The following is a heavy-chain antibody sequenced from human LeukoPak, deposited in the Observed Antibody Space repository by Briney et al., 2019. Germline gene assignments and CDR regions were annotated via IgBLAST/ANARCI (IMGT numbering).Heavy chain of an antibody. CDR3: ARVGQVVSVDY. CDR1: GYTFTTYD. V-gene: IGHV1-8*01. D-gene: IGHD6-6*01. CDR2: MNPNSGNT. J-gene: IGHJ4*02. Sequence: ASVKVSCKASGYTFTTYDINWVRQATGQGLEWMGWMNPNSGNTGYAQKFQGRVTMTRSTSISTAYMELSGLTSEDTAVYYCARVGQVVSVDYWGQGTLVTVSS.